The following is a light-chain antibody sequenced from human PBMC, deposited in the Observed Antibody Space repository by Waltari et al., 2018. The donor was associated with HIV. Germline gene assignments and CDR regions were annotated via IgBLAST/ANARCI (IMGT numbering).Light chain of an antibody. CDR1: GGSITSNY. CDR2: EED. CDR3: QSSDRNNQV. V-gene: IGLV6-57*01. Sequence: NFMLTQPHSVSESPGKTVTISCTRTGGSITSNYVQWYQRRPGGSPTTVIYEEDQRPSGVPGRFSGSIDSSSNSASLTISGLKPEDEADYYCQSSDRNNQVFGGGTKLTVL. J-gene: IGLJ3*02.